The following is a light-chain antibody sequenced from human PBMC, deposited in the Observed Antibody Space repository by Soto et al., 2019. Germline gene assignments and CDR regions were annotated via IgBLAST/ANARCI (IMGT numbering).Light chain of an antibody. V-gene: IGKV3-20*01. CDR1: QSVSSSY. CDR3: QQYSALPST. Sequence: EIVLTQSPGTLSLSPGERATLSCRASQSVSSSYLVWYQQKPGLALRLLIYGASSRATGIPDRFSGSGSGTDFALTISRLEPEDFAVYYCQQYSALPSTFGQGTKLEI. CDR2: GAS. J-gene: IGKJ2*01.